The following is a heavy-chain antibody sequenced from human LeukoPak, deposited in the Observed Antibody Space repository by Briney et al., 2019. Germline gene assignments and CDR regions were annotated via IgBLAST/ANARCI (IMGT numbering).Heavy chain of an antibody. J-gene: IGHJ4*02. V-gene: IGHV3-74*01. CDR2: INPDGSSK. CDR1: AFTFSSYW. D-gene: IGHD1-26*01. CDR3: ARADYRGNYLVY. Sequence: GGSLRLSCAASAFTFSSYWMHWVRQAPGKGLVWVSRINPDGSSKTYADSAKGRFTISRDNAKNTLYLQMNSLRAEDTAVYYCARADYRGNYLVYWGQGTLVTVSS.